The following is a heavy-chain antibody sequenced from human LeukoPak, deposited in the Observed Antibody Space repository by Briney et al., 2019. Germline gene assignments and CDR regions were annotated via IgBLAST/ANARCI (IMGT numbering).Heavy chain of an antibody. Sequence: GSLRLSCAASGFTFSSYAMSWIRQAPGKGLEWVSAISGSGGNTYYADSVKGQFTISRDNSKNTLYLQMNSLRAEDTAVYYCAKDLRDYSSSRNYWGQGTLVTVSS. V-gene: IGHV3-23*01. CDR2: ISGSGGNT. J-gene: IGHJ4*02. CDR1: GFTFSSYA. CDR3: AKDLRDYSSSRNY. D-gene: IGHD6-13*01.